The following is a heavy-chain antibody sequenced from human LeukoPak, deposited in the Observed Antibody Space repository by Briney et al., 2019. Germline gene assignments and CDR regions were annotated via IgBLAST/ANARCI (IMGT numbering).Heavy chain of an antibody. V-gene: IGHV3-33*03. Sequence: GRSLRLSCAASGFTFSSYGMHWVRQAPGKGLEWVAVIWYDGSNKYYADSVKGRFTISRDKSKNTLYLQVNSLRAEDTAVYYCAKEGAAPDWFDPWGQGTLVTVSS. CDR1: GFTFSSYG. CDR3: AKEGAAPDWFDP. J-gene: IGHJ5*02. D-gene: IGHD6-6*01. CDR2: IWYDGSNK.